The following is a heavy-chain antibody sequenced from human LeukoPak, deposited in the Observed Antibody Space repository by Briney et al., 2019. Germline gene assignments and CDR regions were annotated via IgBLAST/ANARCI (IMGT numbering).Heavy chain of an antibody. D-gene: IGHD3-22*01. CDR2: ISSSSSYI. CDR3: ARDLNDYYDSSDPDY. Sequence: GGSLRLSCAASGFTFSGSAMHWVRQASGKGLEWVSSISSSSSYIYYADSVRGRFTISRDNAKNSLYLQMNSLRAEDTAVYYCARDLNDYYDSSDPDYWGQGTLVTVSS. J-gene: IGHJ4*02. V-gene: IGHV3-21*01. CDR1: GFTFSGSA.